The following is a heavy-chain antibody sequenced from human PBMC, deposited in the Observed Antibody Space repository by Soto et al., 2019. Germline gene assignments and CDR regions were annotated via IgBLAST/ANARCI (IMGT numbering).Heavy chain of an antibody. CDR2: IYHSGST. J-gene: IGHJ4*02. Sequence: TSETLSLTCAVSGGSISSGGYSWSWIRQPPGKGLEWIGYIYHSGSTYYNPSLKSRVTISVDRSKNQFSLKLSSVTAADTAVYYCARAYGGYADYWGQGALVTVSS. V-gene: IGHV4-30-2*01. D-gene: IGHD5-12*01. CDR1: GGSISSGGYS. CDR3: ARAYGGYADY.